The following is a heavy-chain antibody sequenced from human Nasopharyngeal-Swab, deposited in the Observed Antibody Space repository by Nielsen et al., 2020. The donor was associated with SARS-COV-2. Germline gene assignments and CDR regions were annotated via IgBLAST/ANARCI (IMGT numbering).Heavy chain of an antibody. CDR3: ARDRGIQLWYLNWYFDL. D-gene: IGHD5-18*01. V-gene: IGHV3-23*01. CDR2: INNRGDDT. CDR1: GFIFSNYA. Sequence: GESLKISCAASGFIFSNYAMSWVRQAPGKGLEWVSTINNRGDDTHYVDSVRGRFTVSRDNSKNTLYLQMNSLRAEDTAVYYCARDRGIQLWYLNWYFDLWGRGTLVTVSS. J-gene: IGHJ2*01.